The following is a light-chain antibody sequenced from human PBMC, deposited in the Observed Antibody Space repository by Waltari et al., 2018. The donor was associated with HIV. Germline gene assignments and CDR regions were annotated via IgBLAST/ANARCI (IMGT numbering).Light chain of an antibody. CDR1: SSNIGAGYD. Sequence: QSVLTQPPSVSGAPGQRVTISCTGSSSNIGAGYDVHWYQQLPGTAPKLLSYGNSKRPSGVPDRLSGSKSGTSASLAITGLQAEDEADYYCQSYDSLSGWVFGGGTKLTVL. CDR2: GNS. V-gene: IGLV1-40*01. CDR3: QSYDSLSGWV. J-gene: IGLJ3*02.